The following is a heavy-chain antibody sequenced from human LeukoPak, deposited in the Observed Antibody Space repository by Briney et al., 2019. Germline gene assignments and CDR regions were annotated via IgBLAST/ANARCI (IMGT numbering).Heavy chain of an antibody. Sequence: PSETLSLTCTVSGGSISSSSYYWGWIRQPPGKGLEWIGSIYYSGSTYYNPSLKSRVTISVDTSKNQFSLKLSSVTAADTAVYYCAGGSGSYSEYYFDYWGQGTLATVSS. V-gene: IGHV4-39*01. CDR1: GGSISSSSYY. CDR3: AGGSGSYSEYYFDY. D-gene: IGHD3-10*01. CDR2: IYYSGST. J-gene: IGHJ4*02.